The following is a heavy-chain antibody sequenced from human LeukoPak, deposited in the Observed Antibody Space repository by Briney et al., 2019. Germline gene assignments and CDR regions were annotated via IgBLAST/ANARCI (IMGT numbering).Heavy chain of an antibody. V-gene: IGHV4-61*08. CDR1: GGSISSGDYY. Sequence: PSETLSLTCTVSGGSISSGDYYWSWIRQPPGKGLEWIGYIYYSGSTNYNPSLKSRVTISVDTSKNQFSLKLSSVTAADTAVYYCARDLPMGYYDSSGYAFDIWGQGTMVTVSS. CDR3: ARDLPMGYYDSSGYAFDI. J-gene: IGHJ3*02. CDR2: IYYSGST. D-gene: IGHD3-22*01.